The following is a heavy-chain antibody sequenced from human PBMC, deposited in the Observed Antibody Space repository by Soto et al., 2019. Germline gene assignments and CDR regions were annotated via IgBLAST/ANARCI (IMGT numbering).Heavy chain of an antibody. D-gene: IGHD2-2*01. V-gene: IGHV1-18*04. CDR2: VSGNNGAS. CDR3: VRDQKYFRVNGNWFDS. J-gene: IGHJ5*01. CDR1: GYTSADFG. Sequence: ASVKVSCKASGYTSADFGISWVRQAPGQGLEWMGWVSGNNGASNPAPKVQGRITMTLDTSTGVSYMALRSLRSDDTAIYYCVRDQKYFRVNGNWFDSWGQGTQVTVSS.